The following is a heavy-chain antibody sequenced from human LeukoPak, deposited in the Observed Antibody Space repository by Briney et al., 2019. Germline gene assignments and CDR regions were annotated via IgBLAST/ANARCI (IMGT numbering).Heavy chain of an antibody. CDR3: ARDFPPAY. V-gene: IGHV3-21*01. CDR2: ISSSSSYI. J-gene: IGHJ4*02. CDR1: GFTFNSSW. Sequence: KPGGSLRLSCVVSGFTFNSSWMNWVRQAPGKGLEWVSSISSSSSYIYYADSVKGRFTISRDNAKNSLYLQMNSLRVEDTAVYYCARDFPPAYWGQGTLVTVSS.